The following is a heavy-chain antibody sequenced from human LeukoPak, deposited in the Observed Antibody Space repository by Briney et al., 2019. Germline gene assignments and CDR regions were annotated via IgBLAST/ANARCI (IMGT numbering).Heavy chain of an antibody. CDR3: ARSYSSSWYWNY. CDR2: IKQDGSEK. J-gene: IGHJ4*02. V-gene: IGHV3-7*01. D-gene: IGHD6-13*01. CDR1: GFTFSDYY. Sequence: GGSLRLSCVASGFTFSDYYMSWVRQPPGKGLEWVANIKQDGSEKYYVDSVKGRFTISRDNAKNSLFLQMNSLRAEDTAVYYCARSYSSSWYWNYWGQGTLVTVSS.